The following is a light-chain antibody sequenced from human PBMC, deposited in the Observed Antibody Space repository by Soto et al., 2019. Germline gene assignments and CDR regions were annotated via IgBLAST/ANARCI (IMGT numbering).Light chain of an antibody. CDR2: GAS. Sequence: EFVLTQSPGTLSLSPGERATLSCRASQSIDSIYLAWYQQKPGQAPRLLIRGASTRATGISARFSGSGSGTEFTLTISSLQSEDFGVYYCQQYNNWWTFGQGTKVDIK. J-gene: IGKJ1*01. V-gene: IGKV3-15*01. CDR1: QSIDSIY. CDR3: QQYNNWWT.